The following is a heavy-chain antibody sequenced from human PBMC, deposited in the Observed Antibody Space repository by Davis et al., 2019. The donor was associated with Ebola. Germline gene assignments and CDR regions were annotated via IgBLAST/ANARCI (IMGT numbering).Heavy chain of an antibody. V-gene: IGHV3-13*01. CDR1: GFTFSSSE. CDR3: ASGLRGYSYGNWFDT. CDR2: IGIGGDT. D-gene: IGHD5-18*01. J-gene: IGHJ5*02. Sequence: GESLKISCAASGFTFSSSEFHWVRQATGKGFDLLSAIGIGGDTYYPGSVKGRFTISRENAKNSLYLQMNSLRAEDTAVYYCASGLRGYSYGNWFDTWGQGTLVTVSS.